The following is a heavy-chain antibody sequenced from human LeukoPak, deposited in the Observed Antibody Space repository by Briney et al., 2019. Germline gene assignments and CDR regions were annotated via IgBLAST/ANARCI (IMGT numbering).Heavy chain of an antibody. J-gene: IGHJ4*02. D-gene: IGHD5-24*01. Sequence: GGSLRLSCAASGFTFSTYWMTWVRQAPGKGREWVAIIKPDGSEKYYVDSVKGRFTISRDNAENSLFLQMNGLRPEDTAVFYCARGQYTDGLSYWGQGTLVTVSS. CDR2: IKPDGSEK. CDR3: ARGQYTDGLSY. V-gene: IGHV3-7*03. CDR1: GFTFSTYW.